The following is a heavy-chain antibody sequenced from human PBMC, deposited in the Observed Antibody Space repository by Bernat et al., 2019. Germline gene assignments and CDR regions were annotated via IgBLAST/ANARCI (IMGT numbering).Heavy chain of an antibody. D-gene: IGHD2-15*01. V-gene: IGHV4-38-2*01. CDR3: ARVSVGRVAATTDYYYMDV. J-gene: IGHJ6*03. CDR1: GYSISSGYY. Sequence: QVQLQELGPGLVKPAETLSLTCAVSGYSISSGYYWGWIRQPPGKGLEWIGSIYHSGSTYYNPSLKSRVTISVDTSKHQFSLKLRSVTATDPAVYYCARVSVGRVAATTDYYYMDVWGKGTTVPVPS. CDR2: IYHSGST.